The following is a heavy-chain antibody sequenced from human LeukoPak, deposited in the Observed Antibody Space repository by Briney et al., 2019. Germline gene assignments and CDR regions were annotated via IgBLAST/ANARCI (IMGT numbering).Heavy chain of an antibody. D-gene: IGHD5/OR15-5a*01. CDR1: GYTFTGYY. J-gene: IGHJ6*02. Sequence: GASVKVSCKASGYTFTGYYMHWVRQAPGQGLEWMGWINPNSGGTNYAQKFQGRVTMTRDTSISTAYMELSRLRSDDTAVYYCARDQSTAPLNYYYYGMDVWGQGTTVTVSS. CDR3: ARDQSTAPLNYYYYGMDV. V-gene: IGHV1-2*02. CDR2: INPNSGGT.